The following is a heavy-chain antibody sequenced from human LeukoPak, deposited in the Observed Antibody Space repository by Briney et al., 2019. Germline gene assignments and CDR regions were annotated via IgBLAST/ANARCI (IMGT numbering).Heavy chain of an antibody. D-gene: IGHD5-12*01. V-gene: IGHV1-2*02. CDR2: INPNSGGT. J-gene: IGHJ4*02. Sequence: ASVKVSCKASGYTFTGYYMHWVRQAPGQGLEWMGWINPNSGGTNYAQKFQGRVTITTDESTSTAYMELSSLRSDDTAVYYCASPATIGSNGLDYWGQGTLVTVSS. CDR1: GYTFTGYY. CDR3: ASPATIGSNGLDY.